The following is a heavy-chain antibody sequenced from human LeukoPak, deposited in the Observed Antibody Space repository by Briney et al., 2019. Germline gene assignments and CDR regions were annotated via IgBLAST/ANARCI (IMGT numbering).Heavy chain of an antibody. D-gene: IGHD2-2*01. CDR1: GFTFSSYA. CDR2: ISYDGSNK. J-gene: IGHJ6*02. CDR3: ARYCSSTSCLLRGYYYYGMDV. V-gene: IGHV3-30-3*01. Sequence: PGRSLRLSCAASGFTFSSYAMHWVRQAPGKGLEWVAVISYDGSNKYYADSVKGRFTISRDNSKNTLYLQMNSLRAEDTAVYYCARYCSSTSCLLRGYYYYGMDVWGQGTTVTVSS.